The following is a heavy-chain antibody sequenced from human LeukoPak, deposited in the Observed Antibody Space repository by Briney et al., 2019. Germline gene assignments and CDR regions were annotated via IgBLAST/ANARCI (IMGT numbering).Heavy chain of an antibody. CDR3: AREIYGDYSFDY. D-gene: IGHD4-17*01. V-gene: IGHV4-30-4*01. CDR1: GGSISSGDYY. J-gene: IGHJ4*02. Sequence: SQTLSLTCTVSGGSISSGDYYWSWIRQPPGKGLEWIGYIYYSGSTYYNPSLKSRVTISVDTSKNQFSLKLSSVTAADTAVYYCAREIYGDYSFDYWGQGTLVTVSS. CDR2: IYYSGST.